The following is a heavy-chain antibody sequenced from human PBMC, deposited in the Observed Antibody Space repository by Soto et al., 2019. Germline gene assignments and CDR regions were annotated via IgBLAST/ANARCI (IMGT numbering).Heavy chain of an antibody. J-gene: IGHJ5*02. CDR3: AREITMIHGSWFDP. V-gene: IGHV3-23*01. CDR1: GFFFDNYA. Sequence: GGSLRLSCVTSGFFFDNYAMHWVRQAPGKGPEWVSGLSGSGSNTYYADSVKGRFTISRDNAKNSLYLQMNSLRAEDTAVYYCAREITMIHGSWFDPWGQGTLVTVSS. D-gene: IGHD3-22*01. CDR2: LSGSGSNT.